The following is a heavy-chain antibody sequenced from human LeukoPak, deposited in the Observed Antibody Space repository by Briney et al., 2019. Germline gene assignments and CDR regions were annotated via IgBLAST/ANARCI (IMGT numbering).Heavy chain of an antibody. Sequence: GGSLRLSCAASGFTVCSNYMSWVRQAPGKGLEWVSVIYSGGSTYYTDSVKGRFTISRHNSQNTLFLQMNSLRAEDTAVYYCARVGGLDAFDIWGQGTMVTVSS. CDR3: ARVGGLDAFDI. D-gene: IGHD1-26*01. V-gene: IGHV3-53*04. CDR2: IYSGGST. CDR1: GFTVCSNY. J-gene: IGHJ3*02.